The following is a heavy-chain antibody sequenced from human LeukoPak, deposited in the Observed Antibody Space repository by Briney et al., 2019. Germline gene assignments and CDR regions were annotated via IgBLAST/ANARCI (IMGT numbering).Heavy chain of an antibody. J-gene: IGHJ4*02. CDR2: ISANTGKT. CDR3: AKVAGDRMDY. Sequence: ASVTVSFKASVYTFATYGFCWVRQAPGHGLEWMGWISANTGKTDYAQKFQGRVTMTTDTSTSTAYMELRSLRPDDTAVYYCAKVAGDRMDYWGQGTLLTVSS. CDR1: VYTFATYG. D-gene: IGHD6-13*01. V-gene: IGHV1-18*01.